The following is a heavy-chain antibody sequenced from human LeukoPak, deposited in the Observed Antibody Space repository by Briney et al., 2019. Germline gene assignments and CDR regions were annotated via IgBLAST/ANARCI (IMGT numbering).Heavy chain of an antibody. CDR3: ARERCGVYCSGGSCYSVLCYYYMDV. CDR1: GFTFSSYG. CDR2: IRYDGSNK. V-gene: IGHV3-30*02. D-gene: IGHD2-15*01. Sequence: GGSLRLSCAASGFTFSSYGMHWVRQAPGKGLEWVAFIRYDGSNKYYADSVKGRFTISRDNSKNTLYLQMNSLRVEDTAVYYCARERCGVYCSGGSCYSVLCYYYMDVWGKGTTVTVSS. J-gene: IGHJ6*03.